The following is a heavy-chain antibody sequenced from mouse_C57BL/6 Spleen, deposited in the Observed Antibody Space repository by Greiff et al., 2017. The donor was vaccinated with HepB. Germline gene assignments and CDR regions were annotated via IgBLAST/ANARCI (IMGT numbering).Heavy chain of an antibody. Sequence: VQLQQSGAELVRPGASVKLSCKASGYTFTDYYINWVKQRPGQGLEWIARIYPGSGNTYYNEKFKGKATLTAEKSSSTAYMQLSSLTSEDSAVYFCANDGNYYAMDYWGQGTSVTVSS. D-gene: IGHD2-3*01. J-gene: IGHJ4*01. CDR2: IYPGSGNT. CDR1: GYTFTDYY. CDR3: ANDGNYYAMDY. V-gene: IGHV1-76*01.